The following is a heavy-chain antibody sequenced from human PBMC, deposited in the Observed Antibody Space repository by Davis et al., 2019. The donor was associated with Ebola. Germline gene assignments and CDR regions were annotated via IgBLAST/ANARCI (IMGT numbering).Heavy chain of an antibody. V-gene: IGHV3-23*01. D-gene: IGHD2-15*01. CDR1: GFMFSSCG. J-gene: IGHJ4*02. CDR3: AKGTIVVVVAATGMDY. Sequence: PGGSLRLSCAASGFMFSSCGMNWVRQAPGKGLEWVSGIGVSGGTTYADSVKGRFTISRDNSKNTLYLQMNSLRAEDTAVYYCAKGTIVVVVAATGMDYWGQGTLVTVSS. CDR2: IGVSGGTT.